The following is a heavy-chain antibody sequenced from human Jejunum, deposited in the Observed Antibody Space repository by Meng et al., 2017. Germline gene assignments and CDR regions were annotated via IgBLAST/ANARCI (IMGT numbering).Heavy chain of an antibody. CDR1: GYTFTSQT. D-gene: IGHD3-3*01. J-gene: IGHJ4*02. CDR3: ARDLTYGLLE. V-gene: IGHV7-4-1*02. CDR2: INTNTGNP. Sequence: QVELVRSGAELKRPWDSVTVSCKASGYTFTSQTMNWVRQGAGQGLEWMGWINTNTGNPRYDQGFTGRFVFSLDTSVSTAYLQITSLKAEDTAVYYCARDLTYGLLEWGQGTLVTVSS.